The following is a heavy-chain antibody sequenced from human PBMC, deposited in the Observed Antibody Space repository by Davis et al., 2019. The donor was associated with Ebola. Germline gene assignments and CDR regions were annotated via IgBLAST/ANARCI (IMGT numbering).Heavy chain of an antibody. CDR1: GGSFSGYY. J-gene: IGHJ4*02. Sequence: SETLSLTCAVYGGSFSGYYWSWIRQPPGKGLEWIGEINHSGSTNYNPSLKSRVTISVDTSKKQFSLKLSSVTAADTAVYYCARGKVISPEGAKTVDYWGQGTLVSVSS. D-gene: IGHD1-14*01. CDR3: ARGKVISPEGAKTVDY. V-gene: IGHV4-34*01. CDR2: INHSGST.